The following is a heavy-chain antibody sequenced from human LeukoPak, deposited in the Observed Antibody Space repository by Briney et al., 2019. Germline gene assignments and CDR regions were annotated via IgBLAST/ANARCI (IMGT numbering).Heavy chain of an antibody. D-gene: IGHD3-22*01. CDR2: ISGSGGST. CDR1: GFTFSTYG. J-gene: IGHJ4*02. Sequence: TGGSLRLSCVASGFTFSTYGMSWVRQAPGKGLEWVSAISGSGGSTYYADSVKGRFTISRDNAKNSLYLQMNSLRAEDTAVYYCARERITMIVVVREFDYWGQGTLVTVSS. CDR3: ARERITMIVVVREFDY. V-gene: IGHV3-23*01.